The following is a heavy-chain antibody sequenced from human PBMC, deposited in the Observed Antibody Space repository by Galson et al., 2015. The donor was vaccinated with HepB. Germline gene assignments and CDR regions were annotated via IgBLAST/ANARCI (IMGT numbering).Heavy chain of an antibody. CDR1: GDSIITSDYY. J-gene: IGHJ6*02. V-gene: IGHV4-39*02. CDR3: AREAAGYLYYYGMDV. D-gene: IGHD3-10*01. CDR2: IYYSGIT. Sequence: QVQLQESGPGLVKPSETLSLTCNVSGDSIITSDYYWDWIRQPPGKGLEWIGSIYYSGITYYNPSLKSRVTISVDTSKNQFALRLSSVTAADTAVYYCAREAAGYLYYYGMDVWGHGTTVTV.